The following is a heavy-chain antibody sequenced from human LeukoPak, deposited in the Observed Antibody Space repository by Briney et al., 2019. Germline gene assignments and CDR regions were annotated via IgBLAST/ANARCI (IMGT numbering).Heavy chain of an antibody. CDR2: INPNSGGT. D-gene: IGHD2-15*01. J-gene: IGHJ4*03. CDR1: GYTYTRYY. CDR3: ARDLGYCSGECCHSTVDN. Sequence: ASVNVLCGASGYTYTRYYVQWVRQAPGQGLEWMGWINPNSGGTNYAQKFQGRVTMTRDTSISTAYMELSRLRSDHTAVYYCARDLGYCSGECCHSTVDNWGQGTLVTVSS. V-gene: IGHV1-2*02.